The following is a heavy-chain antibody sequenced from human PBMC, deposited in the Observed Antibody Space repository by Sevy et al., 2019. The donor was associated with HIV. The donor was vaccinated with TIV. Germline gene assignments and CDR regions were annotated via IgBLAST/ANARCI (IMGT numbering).Heavy chain of an antibody. Sequence: SETLSLTCTVSGXXINSDHWNWIRQPPGKGPEWIGYVYYIGGTNYNPSLKNRVTISVDRTKNQFSLKLTSVTAADTAVYYCARRNDFAIWGQGTMVTVSS. CDR3: ARRNDFAI. J-gene: IGHJ3*02. CDR1: GXXINSDH. V-gene: IGHV4-59*08. CDR2: VYYIGGT.